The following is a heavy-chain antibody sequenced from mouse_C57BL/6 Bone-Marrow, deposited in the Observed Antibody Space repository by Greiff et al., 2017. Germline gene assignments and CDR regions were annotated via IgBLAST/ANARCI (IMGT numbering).Heavy chain of an antibody. CDR1: GYTFTSYG. Sequence: QVQLQQSGAELARPGASVQLSCKASGYTFTSYGISWVKQRTGPGLAWIGEIYPRSGNTYSNVKFKGKATLTADKSSSTAYMALRSLTSADSSVYFCAKKPPVTAGSVWGTGTTVTVSS. CDR3: AKKPPVTAGSV. V-gene: IGHV1-81*01. CDR2: IYPRSGNT. J-gene: IGHJ1*03. D-gene: IGHD1-1*01.